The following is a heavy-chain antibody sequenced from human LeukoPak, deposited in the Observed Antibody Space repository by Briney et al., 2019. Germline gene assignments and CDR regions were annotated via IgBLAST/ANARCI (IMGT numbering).Heavy chain of an antibody. Sequence: ASVKVSCKASGYTFTGYYMHWVRQAPGQGLEWMGWINPNSGGTNYAQKFQGGVTMTRDTSISTAYMELSRLRSDDTAVYYCARVGGRSGWYGLNYFDYWGQGTLVTVSS. V-gene: IGHV1-2*02. CDR2: INPNSGGT. CDR1: GYTFTGYY. CDR3: ARVGGRSGWYGLNYFDY. D-gene: IGHD6-19*01. J-gene: IGHJ4*02.